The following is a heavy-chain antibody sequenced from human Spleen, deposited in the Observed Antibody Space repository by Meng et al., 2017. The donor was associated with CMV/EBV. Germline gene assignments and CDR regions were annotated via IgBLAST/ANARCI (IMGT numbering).Heavy chain of an antibody. J-gene: IGHJ4*02. CDR2: IYYTGSA. CDR1: GGSVNNRSYY. D-gene: IGHD2/OR15-2a*01. V-gene: IGHV4-61*01. CDR3: ARVRAHEYHLDY. Sequence: TVSGGSVNNRSYYWSWIRQPPGKGLEYIGYIYYTGSANYDPSLKSRVTMSVDTSKNQFSVKLSSVTAADTAVYYCARVRAHEYHLDYWGQGTLVTVSS.